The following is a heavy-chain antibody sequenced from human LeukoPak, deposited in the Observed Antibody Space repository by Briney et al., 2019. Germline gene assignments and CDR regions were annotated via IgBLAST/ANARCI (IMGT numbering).Heavy chain of an antibody. V-gene: IGHV3-48*01. CDR2: ISSSSSTI. J-gene: IGHJ4*02. CDR3: AREQLFNTLNYDYVWGSYRMMYYFDY. D-gene: IGHD3-16*02. CDR1: GFTFSSYS. Sequence: EGSLRLSCAASGFTFSSYSMNWVRQAPGKGLEWVSYISSSSSTIYYADSVKGRFTISRDNAKNSLYLQMNSLRAEDTAVYYCAREQLFNTLNYDYVWGSYRMMYYFDYWGQGTLVTVSS.